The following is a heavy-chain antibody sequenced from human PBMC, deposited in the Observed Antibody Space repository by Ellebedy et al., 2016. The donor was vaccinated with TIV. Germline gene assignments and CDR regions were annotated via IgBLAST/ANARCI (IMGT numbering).Heavy chain of an antibody. CDR1: GGSFSGYY. CDR3: ARARYGDYPDAFDI. CDR2: INHSGST. Sequence: MPGGSLRLSCAVYGGSFSGYYWSWIRQPPGKGLEWIGEINHSGSTNYNPSLKSRVTISVDTSKNQFSLKLSSVTAADTAVYYCARARYGDYPDAFDIWGQGTMVTVSS. V-gene: IGHV4-34*01. J-gene: IGHJ3*02. D-gene: IGHD4-17*01.